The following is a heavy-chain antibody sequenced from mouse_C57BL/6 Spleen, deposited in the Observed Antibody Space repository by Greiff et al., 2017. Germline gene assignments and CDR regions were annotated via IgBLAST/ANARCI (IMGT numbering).Heavy chain of an antibody. J-gene: IGHJ1*03. V-gene: IGHV1-78*01. CDR3: AREGDYYYGSSPSYWYFDV. CDR2: IYPRDGST. Sequence: VQLQQSDAELVKPGASVKISCKVSGYTFTDHTIHWMKQRPEQGLEWIGYIYPRDGSTKYNEKFKGKATLTADKSSSTAYMQLNSLTSEDSSVYFCAREGDYYYGSSPSYWYFDVWGTGTTVTVSS. CDR1: GYTFTDHT. D-gene: IGHD1-1*01.